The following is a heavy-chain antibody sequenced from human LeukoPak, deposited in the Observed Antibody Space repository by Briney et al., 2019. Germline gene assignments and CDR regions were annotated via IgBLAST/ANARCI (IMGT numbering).Heavy chain of an antibody. CDR3: ARDIYYDSSGYPSFDY. D-gene: IGHD3-22*01. J-gene: IGHJ4*02. CDR1: GYTFTSYY. Sequence: ASVKVSCKASGYTFTSYYMHWVRQAPGRGLEWMGIINPSGGSTSYAQKFQGRVTMTWDTSTSTVYMELSSLRSEDTAVYYCARDIYYDSSGYPSFDYWGQGTLVTVSS. V-gene: IGHV1-46*01. CDR2: INPSGGST.